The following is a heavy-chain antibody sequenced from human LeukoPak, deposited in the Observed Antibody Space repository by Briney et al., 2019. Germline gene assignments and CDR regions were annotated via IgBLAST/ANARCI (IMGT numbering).Heavy chain of an antibody. CDR2: IYYSGST. J-gene: IGHJ4*02. Sequence: ETLSLTCTVSGGSISIDNYYWAWIRQPPGTGLEWIGSIYYSGSTYYIPSLKSRVTISVDTSKNQFSLKMSSVTAADTAVYYCARVGDTAFDFWGPGTLVTVSS. V-gene: IGHV4-39*01. CDR3: ARVGDTAFDF. CDR1: GGSISIDNYY. D-gene: IGHD1-26*01.